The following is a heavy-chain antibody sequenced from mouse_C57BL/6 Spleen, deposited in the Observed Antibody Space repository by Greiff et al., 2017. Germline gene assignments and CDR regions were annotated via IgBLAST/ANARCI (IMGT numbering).Heavy chain of an antibody. CDR2: ISDGGSYT. CDR1: GFTFSSYA. Sequence: EVKVVESGGGLVKPGGSLKLSCAASGFTFSSYAMSWVRQTPEKRLEWVATISDGGSYTYYPDNVQGRFTISRDNAKNNLYLQMSHLKSEDTAMYYCARDGGGLRQFAYWGQGTLVTVSA. V-gene: IGHV5-4*01. D-gene: IGHD2-4*01. CDR3: ARDGGGLRQFAY. J-gene: IGHJ3*01.